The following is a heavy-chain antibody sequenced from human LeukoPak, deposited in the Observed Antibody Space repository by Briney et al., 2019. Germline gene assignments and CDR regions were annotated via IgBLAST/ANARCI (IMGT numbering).Heavy chain of an antibody. J-gene: IGHJ6*02. CDR3: VRGGIAAAGGYYYYYGMDV. V-gene: IGHV1-18*01. Sequence: ASVKVSCKASGYTFTSYGISWVRQAPGQGLEWMGWISAYNGNTNYAQKLQGRVTMTTDTSTSTAYMELRSLRSDDTAVYYCVRGGIAAAGGYYYYYGMDVWGQGTTVTVSS. CDR1: GYTFTSYG. CDR2: ISAYNGNT. D-gene: IGHD6-13*01.